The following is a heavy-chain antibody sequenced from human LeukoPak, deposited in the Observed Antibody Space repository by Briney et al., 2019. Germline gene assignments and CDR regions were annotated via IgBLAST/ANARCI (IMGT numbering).Heavy chain of an antibody. CDR3: AKDKRVVVPAAAFDY. CDR2: IRGSGDST. J-gene: IGHJ4*02. V-gene: IGHV3-23*01. D-gene: IGHD2-2*01. CDR1: GFTFSSYA. Sequence: GGSLRLSCAASGFTFSSYAMSWVRQAPGKGLEWVSAIRGSGDSTHYADSVKGRFTISRDNSKNTLYLQMNSLRAEDTAVYYCAKDKRVVVPAAAFDYWGQGTLVTVSS.